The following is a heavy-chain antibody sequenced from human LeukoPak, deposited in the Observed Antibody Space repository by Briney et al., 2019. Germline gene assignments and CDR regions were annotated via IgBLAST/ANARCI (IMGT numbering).Heavy chain of an antibody. Sequence: GGSLRLSCAASGFSFSDYYMSWMRQAPGKGLEWVSYISKSGDTTYYADSVKGRFTISRDSSKNTLYLQMNSLRAEDTAVYYCAKGPHYYDSSGRMDVWGQGTTVTVSS. J-gene: IGHJ6*02. CDR3: AKGPHYYDSSGRMDV. CDR2: ISKSGDTT. V-gene: IGHV3-11*04. CDR1: GFSFSDYY. D-gene: IGHD3-22*01.